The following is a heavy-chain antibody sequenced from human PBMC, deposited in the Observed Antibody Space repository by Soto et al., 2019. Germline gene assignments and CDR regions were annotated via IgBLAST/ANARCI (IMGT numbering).Heavy chain of an antibody. CDR1: GGSISSYY. Sequence: QVQLQESGPGLVKPSETLSLTCTVSGGSISSYYWSWIRQPPGKGLEWIGYIYYSGSTNYNPSLKSRVTISVDTSKNQFSLKLSSVTAAEPAVYYCAREGGYGMDVWGQGTTVTVSS. CDR2: IYYSGST. V-gene: IGHV4-59*01. CDR3: AREGGYGMDV. J-gene: IGHJ6*02.